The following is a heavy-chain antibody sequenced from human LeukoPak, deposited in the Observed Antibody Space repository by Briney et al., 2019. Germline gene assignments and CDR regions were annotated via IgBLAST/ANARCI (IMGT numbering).Heavy chain of an antibody. CDR2: IKADGSEK. J-gene: IGHJ4*02. D-gene: IGHD1-26*01. CDR3: AYRNNFEY. V-gene: IGHV3-7*05. CDR1: GFISSTSW. Sequence: GGSLRLSCAASGFISSTSWMHWVRQAPGKGLEWVANIKADGSEKYYVDSVKGRFTISRDDAKRTVDLQMDNLRAEDTAIYYCAYRNNFEYWGQGALVTVSS.